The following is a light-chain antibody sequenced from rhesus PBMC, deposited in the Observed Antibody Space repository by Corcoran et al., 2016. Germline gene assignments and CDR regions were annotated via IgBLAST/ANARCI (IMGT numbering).Light chain of an antibody. CDR3: QQGNSIPQT. J-gene: IGKJ1*01. V-gene: IGKV3-42*01. Sequence: EIVLTQSPTSMAFSKGERVTISCTASSSVSTSYFHWYQQKPGFPPRLLFYRPSSRASGVPARFRGSGSGTSYTLTISSMEAEDAANYYCQQGNSIPQTFGQGTKVEIK. CDR1: SSVSTS. CDR2: RPS.